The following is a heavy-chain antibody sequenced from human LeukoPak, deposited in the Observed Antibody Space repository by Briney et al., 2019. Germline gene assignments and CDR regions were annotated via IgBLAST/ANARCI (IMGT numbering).Heavy chain of an antibody. CDR2: INPNSGGT. CDR3: AREGVVPAAVPDY. V-gene: IGHV1-2*02. J-gene: IGHJ4*02. D-gene: IGHD2-2*01. CDR1: GYTFTGYY. Sequence: GASVKVSCKASGYTFTGYYMHWVRQAPGQGLEWMGWINPNSGGTNYAQKFQGRVAMTRDTSISTAYMELSRLRSDDTAVYYRAREGVVPAAVPDYWGQGTLVTVSS.